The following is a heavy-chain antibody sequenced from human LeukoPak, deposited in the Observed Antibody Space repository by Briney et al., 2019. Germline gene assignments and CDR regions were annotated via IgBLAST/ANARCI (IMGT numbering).Heavy chain of an antibody. CDR2: IYYSGST. D-gene: IGHD6-6*01. CDR3: AKTNSSSFRRSDY. CDR1: GGSISSYY. Sequence: PSETLSLTCTVSGGSISSYYWSWIRQPPGKGLEWIGYIYYSGSTNYNPSLKSRVTISVDTSKNQFSLKLSSVTAADTAVYYCAKTNSSSFRRSDYWGQGTLVTVSS. V-gene: IGHV4-59*12. J-gene: IGHJ4*02.